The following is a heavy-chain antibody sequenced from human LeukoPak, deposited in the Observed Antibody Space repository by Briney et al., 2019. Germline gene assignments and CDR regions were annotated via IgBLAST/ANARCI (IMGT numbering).Heavy chain of an antibody. CDR2: SYYSGST. CDR3: ARLGSVAMPFDY. V-gene: IGHV4-59*08. Sequence: PSETLSLTCTVSGGSMNNYYWNWIRQPPGKGLEWIGYSYYSGSTNYNPSLKSRVNISVDTSKNQFSLNLSSVTAADTAVYYCARLGSVAMPFDYWGQGTLVTASS. D-gene: IGHD2-2*01. J-gene: IGHJ4*02. CDR1: GGSMNNYY.